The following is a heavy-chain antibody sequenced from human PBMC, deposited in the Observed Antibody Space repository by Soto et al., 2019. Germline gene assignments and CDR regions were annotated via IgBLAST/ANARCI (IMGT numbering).Heavy chain of an antibody. Sequence: GESLKISCKGSGYSFTNYWIGWVRQMPGEGLEWMGIIYPGDSKTRYSPSFQGQVTISADKSISTAYLQWSSLKASDTAMYYCARRQSGDSRNYSYMDVWGKGTTVTVSS. V-gene: IGHV5-51*01. D-gene: IGHD4-17*01. J-gene: IGHJ6*03. CDR1: GYSFTNYW. CDR2: IYPGDSKT. CDR3: ARRQSGDSRNYSYMDV.